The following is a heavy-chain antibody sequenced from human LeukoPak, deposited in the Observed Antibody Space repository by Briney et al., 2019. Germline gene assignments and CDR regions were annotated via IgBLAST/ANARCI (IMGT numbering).Heavy chain of an antibody. CDR3: AASTILRSPFDY. Sequence: PGGSLRLSCAASGFILSDYNMNWVRQAPGKGLEWVSSVTGSSTYIYYADSVQGRFTISRDNGKNSLYLQMSSLSAEDTAVYYCAASTILRSPFDYWGQGTLVSVSS. V-gene: IGHV3-21*06. CDR2: VTGSSTYI. J-gene: IGHJ4*02. CDR1: GFILSDYN. D-gene: IGHD3-3*01.